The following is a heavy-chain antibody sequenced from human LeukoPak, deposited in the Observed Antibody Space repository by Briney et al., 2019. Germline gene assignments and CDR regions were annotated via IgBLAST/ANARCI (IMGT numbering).Heavy chain of an antibody. Sequence: GGSLRLSCAASGFTFSSYSMNWVRQAPGKGLEWVSSISSSSSYIYYADSVKGRFTISRDNAKNSLYLQMNSLRAEDTAVYYCARDRAYSSGWKRDYYYYMDVWGKGTTVTVSS. CDR2: ISSSSSYI. J-gene: IGHJ6*03. V-gene: IGHV3-21*01. CDR3: ARDRAYSSGWKRDYYYYMDV. D-gene: IGHD6-19*01. CDR1: GFTFSSYS.